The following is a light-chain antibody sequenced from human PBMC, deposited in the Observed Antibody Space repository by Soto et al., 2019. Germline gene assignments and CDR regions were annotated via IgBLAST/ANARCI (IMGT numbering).Light chain of an antibody. J-gene: IGLJ2*01. V-gene: IGLV2-11*01. CDR3: SSYTSSSTPV. CDR2: DVS. CDR1: SSDVGGYNY. Sequence: QSALTQPRSVSGSPGQSVTISCTGTSSDVGGYNYVSWYQQHPGKAPKLMIYDVSKRPSGVPDRFSGSKSGNTASLTISGLQAEDEADYNCSSYTSSSTPVFGGGTKVTVL.